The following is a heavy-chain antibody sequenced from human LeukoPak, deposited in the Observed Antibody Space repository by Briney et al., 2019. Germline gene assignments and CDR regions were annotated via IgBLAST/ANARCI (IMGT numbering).Heavy chain of an antibody. J-gene: IGHJ4*02. CDR2: ISSNGGST. D-gene: IGHD5-18*01. Sequence: GGSLRLSCAASGFTFSSYAMHWVRQAPGKGLEYVSAISSNGGSTYYANSVKGRFTISRDNSKNTLYLQMGSLRAEDMAVYYCARDGQDTAIDYWGQGTLVTVS. CDR3: ARDGQDTAIDY. CDR1: GFTFSSYA. V-gene: IGHV3-64*01.